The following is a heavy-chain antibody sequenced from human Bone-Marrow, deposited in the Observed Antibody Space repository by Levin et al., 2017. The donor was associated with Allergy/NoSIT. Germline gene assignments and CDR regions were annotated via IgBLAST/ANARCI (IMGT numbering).Heavy chain of an antibody. CDR3: ARSPGYSYFYYYIDV. CDR1: GLTFSDHY. J-gene: IGHJ6*03. CDR2: SKNKPNSYTT. Sequence: PGGSLRLSCAVSGLTFSDHYMDWVRQAPGKGLEWVGRSKNKPNSYTTEYAASVTGRFTISRDDSKQSVYLQMNSLKTEDTAVYYCARSPGYSYFYYYIDVWGKGTTVIVSS. V-gene: IGHV3-72*01.